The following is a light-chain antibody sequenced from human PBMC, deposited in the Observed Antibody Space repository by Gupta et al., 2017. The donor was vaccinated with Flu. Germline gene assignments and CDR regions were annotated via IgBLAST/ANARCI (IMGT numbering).Light chain of an antibody. CDR1: QTISTF. V-gene: IGKV1-27*01. CDR2: AAS. CDR3: QKYGTAPRT. Sequence: PSSLSASVGDRVTITCRASQTISTFLAWYQQKPGNAPKLLIFAASTLHSGVPSRFSGSGSGTDFTLTINSLQPEDVATYYCQKYGTAPRTFSQGTRVEI. J-gene: IGKJ1*01.